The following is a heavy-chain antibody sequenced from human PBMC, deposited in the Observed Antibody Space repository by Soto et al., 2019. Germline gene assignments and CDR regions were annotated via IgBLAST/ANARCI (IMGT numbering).Heavy chain of an antibody. Sequence: SVTLSLTCGVSDESIIRGAGSWSWIQQPPGKGLEWIGYIYYSGSTNYNPSLKSRVTISVDTSKNQFSLKLSSVTAADTAVYYCSRELWGYRDSDCYQLDVWGQGTMVTVSS. V-gene: IGHV4-61*08. CDR3: SRELWGYRDSDCYQLDV. J-gene: IGHJ6*02. CDR2: IYYSGST. CDR1: DESIIRGAGS. D-gene: IGHD2-21*02.